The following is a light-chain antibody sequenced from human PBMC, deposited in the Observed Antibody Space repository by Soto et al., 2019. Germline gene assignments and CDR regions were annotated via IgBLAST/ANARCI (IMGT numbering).Light chain of an antibody. CDR1: QGISSF. Sequence: AAGDRVTITCRASQGISSFLAWYQQKPGKAPNLLIYGASTLQSGVPSRFSGSGSGTDFTLTIASLQPEDFATYYCQQLNSYPRTFGQGTKVEVK. CDR3: QQLNSYPRT. J-gene: IGKJ1*01. CDR2: GAS. V-gene: IGKV1-9*01.